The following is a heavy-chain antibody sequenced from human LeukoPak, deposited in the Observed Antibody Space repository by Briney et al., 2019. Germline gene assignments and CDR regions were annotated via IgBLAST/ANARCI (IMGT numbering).Heavy chain of an antibody. CDR1: GLTFIDYD. CDR2: IGIRGDT. Sequence: PGGSLRLSCAASGLTFIDYDMHWVRQVIGKGLEWVSAIGIRGDTHYSGSVKGRFTISRENAESSLYLQMNSLRAEDTAVYYCARGGIQVSGIDEFDYWGQGTPVTVSS. CDR3: ARGGIQVSGIDEFDY. D-gene: IGHD6-19*01. J-gene: IGHJ4*02. V-gene: IGHV3-13*01.